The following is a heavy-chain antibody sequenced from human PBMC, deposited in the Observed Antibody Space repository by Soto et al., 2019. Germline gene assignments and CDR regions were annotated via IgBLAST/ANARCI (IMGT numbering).Heavy chain of an antibody. CDR3: ARAPMVLTRSYFDS. D-gene: IGHD3-22*01. J-gene: IGHJ4*02. CDR1: EGSISNFY. V-gene: IGHV4-59*01. Sequence: PSETLSLTCPVSEGSISNFYWSWVRQPPGKGLEWIGYISSSGNTNYNPSLKSRVSISVDTSKNQFSLNLTSVTAADTAVYYCARAPMVLTRSYFDSWGQGTPVTVSS. CDR2: ISSSGNT.